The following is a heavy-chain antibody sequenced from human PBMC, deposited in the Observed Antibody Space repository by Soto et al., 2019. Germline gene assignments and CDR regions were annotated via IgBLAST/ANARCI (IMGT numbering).Heavy chain of an antibody. CDR1: GFSLSTSGVG. CDR3: AHHPYYGLGTYSFDY. J-gene: IGHJ4*02. V-gene: IGHV2-5*02. D-gene: IGHD3-10*01. Sequence: QITLKESGPTLVKPTQTLTLTCTFSGFSLSTSGVGVGWIRQPPGKALEWLAVIYCDDDKRSSSSLKSRLTITKDTSKNQVVLTMTNMYPLDTATYYWAHHPYYGLGTYSFDYRGQGILVTVSS. CDR2: IYCDDDK.